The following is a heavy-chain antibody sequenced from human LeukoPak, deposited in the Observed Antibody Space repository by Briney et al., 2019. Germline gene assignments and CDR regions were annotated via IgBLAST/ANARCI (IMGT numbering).Heavy chain of an antibody. J-gene: IGHJ3*02. D-gene: IGHD2-15*01. CDR2: FNGSGGSE. Sequence: QPGGSLRLPCASSGFTFRSFAMSGAPQAPGKGLEWGSYFNGSGGSENYADSVTGRFTNSRDNCQNALDLEMNNLRGEDAGVYYWANVGQTAFDIWGQGTMVTVSS. V-gene: IGHV3-23*01. CDR3: ANVGQTAFDI. CDR1: GFTFRSFA.